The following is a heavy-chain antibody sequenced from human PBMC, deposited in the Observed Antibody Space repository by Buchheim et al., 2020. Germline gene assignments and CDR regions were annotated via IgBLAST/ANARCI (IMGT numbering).Heavy chain of an antibody. Sequence: VQLVESGGGVVQPGRSLRLSCAASGFTFSSYGMHWVRQAPGKGLEWVSYISSSSSTIYYADSVKGRFTISSDNAKNSLYLQMNSLRDEDTAVYYCAIRSSWYRSYYYYYMDVWGKGTT. CDR2: ISSSSSTI. CDR1: GFTFSSYG. D-gene: IGHD6-13*01. CDR3: AIRSSWYRSYYYYYMDV. V-gene: IGHV3-48*02. J-gene: IGHJ6*03.